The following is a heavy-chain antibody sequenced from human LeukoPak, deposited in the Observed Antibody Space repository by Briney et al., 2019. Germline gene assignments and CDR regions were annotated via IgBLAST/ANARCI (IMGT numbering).Heavy chain of an antibody. CDR1: GFTVSSSY. Sequence: GRSLRLSCAASGFTVSSSYMSWVRQAPGKGLEWVSVIYSGGSTYYADSVKGRFTISRDNSKNTLYLQMNSLRAEDTAMYYCARDQWSTTVDWGQGTLVTVSS. J-gene: IGHJ4*02. V-gene: IGHV3-66*01. CDR3: ARDQWSTTVD. D-gene: IGHD4-17*01. CDR2: IYSGGST.